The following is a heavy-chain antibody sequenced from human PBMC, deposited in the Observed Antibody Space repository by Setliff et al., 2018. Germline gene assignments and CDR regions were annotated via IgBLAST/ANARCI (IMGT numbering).Heavy chain of an antibody. Sequence: PSETLSLTCAVYGGSFSGYYWSWIRQPPGKGLEWIGEINHSGSTNDNPSLKSRVTMSVDTSKNQFSLKLSSVTAADTAAYYCARVRVVYYYYGMDVWGQGTTVTVSS. V-gene: IGHV4-34*01. CDR1: GGSFSGYY. J-gene: IGHJ6*02. CDR3: ARVRVVYYYYGMDV. D-gene: IGHD3-3*01. CDR2: INHSGST.